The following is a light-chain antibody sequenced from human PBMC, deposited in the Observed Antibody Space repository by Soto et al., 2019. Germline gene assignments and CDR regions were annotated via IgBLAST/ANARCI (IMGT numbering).Light chain of an antibody. V-gene: IGLV1-51*01. CDR3: GAWDSSLSAYV. CDR1: SSNNGNNY. CDR2: NKK. Sequence: QSVLTQPPSVSAAPGQKVTISCSGSSSNNGNNYVSWYQQLPGKAPKLLIYNKKKRPSRIPDQFTSSKAGKPTTLGKNRIQSGDEADYYCGAWDSSLSAYVFGTGTKSPS. J-gene: IGLJ1*01.